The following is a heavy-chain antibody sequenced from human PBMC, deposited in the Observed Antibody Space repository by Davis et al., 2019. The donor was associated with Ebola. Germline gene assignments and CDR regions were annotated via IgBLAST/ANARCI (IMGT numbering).Heavy chain of an antibody. CDR2: IIPILGIA. Sequence: SVKVSCKASGGTFSSYAISWVRQAPGQGLEWMGGIIPILGIANYAQKFQGRVTITADESTSTAYMELSSLRSEDTAVYYCARESSTYYGMDVWGQGTTVTVSS. D-gene: IGHD6-13*01. CDR1: GGTFSSYA. J-gene: IGHJ6*02. V-gene: IGHV1-69*10. CDR3: ARESSTYYGMDV.